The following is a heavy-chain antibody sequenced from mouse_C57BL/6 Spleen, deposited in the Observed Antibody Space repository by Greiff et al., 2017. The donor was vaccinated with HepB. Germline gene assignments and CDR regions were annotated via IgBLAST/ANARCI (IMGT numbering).Heavy chain of an antibody. CDR3: ARWNYYSNYVDYAMDY. Sequence: VHVKQSVAELVRPGASVKLSCTASGFNIKNTYMHWVKQRPEQGLEWIGRIDPANGNTKYAPKFQGKATITADTSSNTAYLQLSSLTSEDTAIYYCARWNYYSNYVDYAMDYWGQGTSVTVSS. V-gene: IGHV14-3*01. J-gene: IGHJ4*01. D-gene: IGHD2-5*01. CDR2: IDPANGNT. CDR1: GFNIKNTY.